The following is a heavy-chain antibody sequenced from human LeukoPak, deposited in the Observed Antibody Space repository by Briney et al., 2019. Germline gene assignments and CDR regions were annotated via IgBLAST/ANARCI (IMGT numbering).Heavy chain of an antibody. Sequence: SETLSLTCTVSGGSISSYYWSWIRQPPGKGLEWIGYIYYSGSTNYNPSLKSRVTISVDTSKNQFSLKLSSVTAADTAVYYCALSIAARPGAFDIWGQGTMVTVSS. CDR1: GGSISSYY. CDR3: ALSIAARPGAFDI. J-gene: IGHJ3*02. V-gene: IGHV4-59*01. CDR2: IYYSGST. D-gene: IGHD6-6*01.